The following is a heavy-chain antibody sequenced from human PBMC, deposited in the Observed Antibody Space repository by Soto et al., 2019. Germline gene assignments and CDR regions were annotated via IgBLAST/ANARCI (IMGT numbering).Heavy chain of an antibody. Sequence: QVQLVESGGGVVQPGRSLRLSCAASGFTFSYYGMQWVRQAPGKGLEWVAGISDDGNNKYHAESVKGRFTISRDNSRNTLYLQMNSLRAEDTAVYYCAKTQHNLYYCDYWGQVTLVTVSS. V-gene: IGHV3-30*18. D-gene: IGHD1-1*01. CDR2: ISDDGNNK. J-gene: IGHJ4*02. CDR3: AKTQHNLYYCDY. CDR1: GFTFSYYG.